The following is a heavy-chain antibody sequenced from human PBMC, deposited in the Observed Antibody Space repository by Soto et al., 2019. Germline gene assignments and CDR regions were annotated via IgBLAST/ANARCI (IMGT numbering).Heavy chain of an antibody. D-gene: IGHD2-21*02. CDR3: ARGAYCAGDCSQALKYYYYYGMDV. CDR1: GGTFSSYA. Sequence: QVQLVQSGAEVKKPGSSVKVSCKASGGTFSSYAISWVRQAPGQGLEWMGGIIPIFGTANYAQKFQGRVTITADKSTSTAYMARSSLRSEDTAVYYCARGAYCAGDCSQALKYYYYYGMDVWRQGSTVTVSS. CDR2: IIPIFGTA. V-gene: IGHV1-69*06. J-gene: IGHJ6*02.